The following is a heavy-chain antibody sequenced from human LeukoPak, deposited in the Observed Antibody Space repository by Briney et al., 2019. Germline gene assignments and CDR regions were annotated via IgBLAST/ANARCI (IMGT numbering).Heavy chain of an antibody. V-gene: IGHV3-74*01. J-gene: IGHJ4*02. Sequence: GGSLRLSCAASGFTFCSPWMHWVRQAPGKGLVWVSRINSDGSATAYADSVKGRFTISRDNAEDTLYLQMNSLRAEDTAVYYCARGTAGYHSSYFDYWGQGTLVTVSS. CDR1: GFTFCSPW. CDR2: INSDGSAT. CDR3: ARGTAGYHSSYFDY. D-gene: IGHD3-16*02.